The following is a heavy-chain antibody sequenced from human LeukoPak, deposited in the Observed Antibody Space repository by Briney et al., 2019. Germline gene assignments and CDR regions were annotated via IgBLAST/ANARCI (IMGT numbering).Heavy chain of an antibody. CDR2: ISYDGSNK. CDR3: ARPDIVVVPAAIHA. V-gene: IGHV3-30-3*01. D-gene: IGHD2-2*02. CDR1: GFTFSSYA. Sequence: GGSLRLSCAASGFTFSSYAMHWVRQAPGKGLEWVAVISYDGSNKYYADSVKGRFTISRDNSKNTLYLQMHSLRAEDTAVYYCARPDIVVVPAAIHAWGQGTLVTVSS. J-gene: IGHJ5*02.